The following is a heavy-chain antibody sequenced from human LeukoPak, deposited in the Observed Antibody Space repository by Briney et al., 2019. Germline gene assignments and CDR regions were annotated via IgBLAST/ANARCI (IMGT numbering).Heavy chain of an antibody. Sequence: GGSLRLSCAASGFSFSSYAMNWVRQAAGKGLEWVSGISGSGSTTYYADSVKGRFTISRDNSKNTLYLQMNTLRAEDTAVYYCARDYNCWGQGTLVTVSS. CDR1: GFSFSSYA. V-gene: IGHV3-23*01. J-gene: IGHJ4*02. CDR3: ARDYNC. CDR2: ISGSGSTT. D-gene: IGHD3-10*01.